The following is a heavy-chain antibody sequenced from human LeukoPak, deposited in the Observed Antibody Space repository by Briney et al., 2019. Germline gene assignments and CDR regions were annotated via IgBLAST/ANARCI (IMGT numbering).Heavy chain of an antibody. Sequence: GGSLRLSCAASGFTFSIYWMHWVRQVPGKGLEWVSHINSDVSGTSYADSVKGRFTISRDNAKNTLYLQMNSLRAEDTAVYYCARAGVGGAFDIWGQGTMVTVSS. CDR1: GFTFSIYW. CDR2: INSDVSGT. V-gene: IGHV3-74*01. CDR3: ARAGVGGAFDI. J-gene: IGHJ3*02. D-gene: IGHD3-16*01.